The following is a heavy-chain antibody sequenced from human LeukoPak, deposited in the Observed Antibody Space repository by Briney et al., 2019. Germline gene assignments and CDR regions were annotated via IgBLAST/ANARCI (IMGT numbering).Heavy chain of an antibody. V-gene: IGHV3-30*03. CDR1: GFTFSSYG. J-gene: IGHJ3*02. CDR3: ARDWLGDYDSSGHGEGDAFDI. CDR2: ITYDGSNK. D-gene: IGHD3-22*01. Sequence: TGGSLRLSCAASGFTFSSYGMHWVRQAPGKGLEWVAVITYDGSNKYYADSVKGRFTISRDNSKNTLYLQMNSLRAEDTAVYYCARDWLGDYDSSGHGEGDAFDIWGQGTMVTVSS.